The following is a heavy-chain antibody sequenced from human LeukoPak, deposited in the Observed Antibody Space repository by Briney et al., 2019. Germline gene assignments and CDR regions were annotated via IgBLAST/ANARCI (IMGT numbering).Heavy chain of an antibody. CDR1: GGSISSYY. D-gene: IGHD3-22*01. Sequence: PSETLSLTCTVSGGSISSYYWSWIRQPPGKGLEWIGYIYYSGSTNYNPSLKSRVTISVDTSKNQFSLKLSSVTAADTAVYYCARDNPDYDSSGYYLNWFDPWGQGTLATVSS. CDR3: ARDNPDYDSSGYYLNWFDP. CDR2: IYYSGST. V-gene: IGHV4-59*01. J-gene: IGHJ5*02.